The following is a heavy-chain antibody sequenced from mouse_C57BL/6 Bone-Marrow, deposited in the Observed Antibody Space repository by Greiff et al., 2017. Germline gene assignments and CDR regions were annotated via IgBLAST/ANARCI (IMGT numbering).Heavy chain of an antibody. V-gene: IGHV1-19*01. D-gene: IGHD1-1*01. Sequence: VQLKESGPVLVKPGASVKMSCKASGYTFTDYYMNWVKQSHGKSLEWIGVINPYNGGTSYNQKFKGKATLTVDKSYSTAYMELNSLTSEDSAVYYCARFTITTVVAPNYFDYWGQGTTLTVSS. CDR1: GYTFTDYY. CDR2: INPYNGGT. CDR3: ARFTITTVVAPNYFDY. J-gene: IGHJ2*01.